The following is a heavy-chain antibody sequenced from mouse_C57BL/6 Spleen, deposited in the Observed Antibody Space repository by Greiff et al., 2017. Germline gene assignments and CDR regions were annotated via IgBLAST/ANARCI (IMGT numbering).Heavy chain of an antibody. CDR3: AREDFDESMDY. CDR2: IYPGSGNT. Sequence: QVQLQQSGPELVKPGASVKISCKASGYSFTSYYIHWVKQRPGQGLEWIGWIYPGSGNTKYNEKFKGKATLTADTSSSTAYMQLSSLTSEDSAVYYCAREDFDESMDYWGQGTSVTVSS. V-gene: IGHV1-66*01. J-gene: IGHJ4*01. CDR1: GYSFTSYY.